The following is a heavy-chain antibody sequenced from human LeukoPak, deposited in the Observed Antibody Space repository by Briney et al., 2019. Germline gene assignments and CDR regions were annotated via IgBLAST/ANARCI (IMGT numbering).Heavy chain of an antibody. V-gene: IGHV4-59*01. J-gene: IGHJ4*02. CDR3: ARDLWGAGGY. D-gene: IGHD1-26*01. Sequence: SETLSLTCTVSGGSISSYYWSWIRQPPGKGLEWIGYIYYSGSTNYNPSLKSRVTISVDTSKNQFSLTLSSVTAADTAVYYCARDLWGAGGYWGQGTLVTVSS. CDR1: GGSISSYY. CDR2: IYYSGST.